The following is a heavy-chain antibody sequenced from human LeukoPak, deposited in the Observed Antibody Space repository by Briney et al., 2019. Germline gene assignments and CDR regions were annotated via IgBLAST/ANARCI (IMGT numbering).Heavy chain of an antibody. CDR2: INHSGST. CDR3: ARGCGDIVATYSFFDY. CDR1: GGSFSGYY. D-gene: IGHD5-12*01. J-gene: IGHJ4*02. Sequence: SETLSLTCAVYGGSFSGYYWSWVRQPPGKGLEWVGEINHSGSTNYNPSLKSRVTISVDTSKNQLSLKLSSVTAADTAVYYCARGCGDIVATYSFFDYWGQGTLVTVSS. V-gene: IGHV4-34*01.